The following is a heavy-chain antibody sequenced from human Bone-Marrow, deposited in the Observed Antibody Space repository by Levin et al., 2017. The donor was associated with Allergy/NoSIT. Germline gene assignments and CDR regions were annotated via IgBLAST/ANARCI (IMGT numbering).Heavy chain of an antibody. J-gene: IGHJ4*01. V-gene: IGHV4-38-2*02. CDR3: AREGTPQSWDY. Sequence: PSETLSLTCAVSNYSISSGFHWGWIRQPPGKGLEWIGSIDQSGNTYYSPSLKSRVTISVETSKNQFSLKLSSVTAADTAVYYCAREGTPQSWDYWGQGTLVTVSS. CDR1: NYSISSGFH. CDR2: IDQSGNT. D-gene: IGHD1-14*01.